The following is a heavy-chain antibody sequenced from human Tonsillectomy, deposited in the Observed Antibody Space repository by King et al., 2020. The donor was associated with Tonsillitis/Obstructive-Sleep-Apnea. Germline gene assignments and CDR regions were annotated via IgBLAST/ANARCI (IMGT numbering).Heavy chain of an antibody. Sequence: QLVQSGGGLVQPGRSLRLSCAASGFTFDAYAMHWVRQAPGEGLEWVSGISWDSGRPVYADSVKGRFTISRDNARNSLYLQMNSLRAEDTAFYYCARDKGYTFGHGFDYWGQGTLVTVSS. V-gene: IGHV3-9*01. J-gene: IGHJ4*02. CDR1: GFTFDAYA. CDR3: ARDKGYTFGHGFDY. D-gene: IGHD5-24*01. CDR2: ISWDSGRP.